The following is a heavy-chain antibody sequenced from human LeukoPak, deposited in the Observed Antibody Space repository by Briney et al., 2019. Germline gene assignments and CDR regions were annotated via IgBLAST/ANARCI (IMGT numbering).Heavy chain of an antibody. CDR1: GFTFSSYE. Sequence: GGSLRLSCAASGFTFSSYEMNWLRQAPGKGLKGVSYISSSGSTIDYADSVKGRFTISRDNAKNSLYLQMNSLRAEDTAVYYCARDSQPSSHHYYDSSGYPYYYYYMDVWGKGTTVTVSS. V-gene: IGHV3-48*03. D-gene: IGHD3-22*01. CDR3: ARDSQPSSHHYYDSSGYPYYYYYMDV. CDR2: ISSSGSTI. J-gene: IGHJ6*03.